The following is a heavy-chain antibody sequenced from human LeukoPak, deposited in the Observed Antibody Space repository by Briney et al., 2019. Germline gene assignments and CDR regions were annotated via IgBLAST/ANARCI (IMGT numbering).Heavy chain of an antibody. CDR1: GRSISSCY. D-gene: IGHD2-21*02. CDR2: IFTTGST. V-gene: IGHV4-4*07. Sequence: PSETLSLTCSVSGRSISSCYWSWIRQPAGKGLEWIGRIFTTGSTNYNPSLKSRVTMSVDTSKNQFSLKLSSVTAADTAVYYCAREGVVVTAQFDPWGQGTLVTVSS. CDR3: AREGVVVTAQFDP. J-gene: IGHJ5*02.